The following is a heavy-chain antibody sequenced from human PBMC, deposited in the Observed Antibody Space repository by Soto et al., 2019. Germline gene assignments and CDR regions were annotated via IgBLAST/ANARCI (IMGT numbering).Heavy chain of an antibody. J-gene: IGHJ4*02. CDR3: VREEFEAGRAHFGC. Sequence: QVQVVESGGGVVQPGGSLRLSCVASGFTFSTCAMHWVRQAPGKGLEWVAAISYGGKNEYYAQSVKGRFTVSRDMSKSTLYLQMNGLRTEDTAVYYCVREEFEAGRAHFGCWGQGTLVSVSS. CDR2: ISYGGKNE. V-gene: IGHV3-30*04. CDR1: GFTFSTCA. D-gene: IGHD6-13*01.